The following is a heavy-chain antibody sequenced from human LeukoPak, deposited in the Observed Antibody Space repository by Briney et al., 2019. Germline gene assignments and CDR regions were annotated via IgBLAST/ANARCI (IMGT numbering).Heavy chain of an antibody. D-gene: IGHD2-15*01. CDR3: AREVDIVVVVAATPSFDY. CDR1: GGTFSSYA. V-gene: IGHV1-69*04. CDR2: IIPILGIA. Sequence: HRASVKVSCEASGGTFSSYAISWVRQAPGQGLEWMGRIIPILGIANYAQKFQGRVTITADKSTSTAYMELSSLRSEDTAVYYCAREVDIVVVVAATPSFDYWGQGTLVTVSS. J-gene: IGHJ4*02.